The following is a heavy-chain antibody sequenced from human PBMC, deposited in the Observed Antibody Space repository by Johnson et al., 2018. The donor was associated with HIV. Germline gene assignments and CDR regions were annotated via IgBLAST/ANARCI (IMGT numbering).Heavy chain of an antibody. CDR2: IWYDGRNK. D-gene: IGHD3-9*01. Sequence: QVQLVESGGGVVQPGRSLRLSCAASGFTFSNYGMHWVRQAPGKGLEWVAVIWYDGRNKYYADSVKGRITISRDNSKNTLYLQMNSLRAEDTAVYYCATRKDILTGYDAFDIWGQGTMVTVSS. CDR1: GFTFSNYG. CDR3: ATRKDILTGYDAFDI. V-gene: IGHV3-33*03. J-gene: IGHJ3*02.